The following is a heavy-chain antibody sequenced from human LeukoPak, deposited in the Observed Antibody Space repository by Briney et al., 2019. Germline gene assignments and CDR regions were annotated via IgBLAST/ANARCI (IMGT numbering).Heavy chain of an antibody. D-gene: IGHD3-10*01. CDR3: ARDNSVGDIAWWFDP. CDR2: INPTGTTT. Sequence: GGSLRLSCAASGFTFSSYWMHWVRQAPGQGLEWVGLINPTGTTTLYAQKFQGRVTLTRDMSTSTDYMELRSLKSEDTAVYYCARDNSVGDIAWWFDPWGQGTLVTVSS. J-gene: IGHJ5*02. V-gene: IGHV1-46*01. CDR1: GFTFSSYW.